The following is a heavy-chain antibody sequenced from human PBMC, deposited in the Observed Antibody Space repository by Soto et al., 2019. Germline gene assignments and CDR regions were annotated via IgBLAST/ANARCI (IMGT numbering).Heavy chain of an antibody. CDR1: GYTFTSYG. D-gene: IGHD4-17*01. CDR2: ISAYNGNT. V-gene: IGHV1-18*01. CDR3: ARVTLARNDYGGFDY. J-gene: IGHJ4*02. Sequence: QVQLVQSGAEVKKPGASVKVSCKASGYTFTSYGISWVRQAPGQGLEWMGWISAYNGNTNYAQKLQGRVTMTTDTTTGTAYRELRSLRSDDTAVYYCARVTLARNDYGGFDYWGQGTLVTVSS.